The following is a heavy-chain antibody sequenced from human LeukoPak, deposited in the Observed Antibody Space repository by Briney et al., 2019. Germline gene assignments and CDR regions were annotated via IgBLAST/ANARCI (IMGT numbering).Heavy chain of an antibody. V-gene: IGHV3-21*01. CDR3: ARDKDYGDYVVDC. Sequence: GGSLRLSCAASGFTFSSYSMNWVRQAPGKGLEWVSSISSSSSYIYYADSVKGRFTISRDNAKNSLYLQMNSLRAEDTAVYYCARDKDYGDYVVDCWGQGTLVTVSS. CDR1: GFTFSSYS. CDR2: ISSSSSYI. J-gene: IGHJ4*02. D-gene: IGHD4-17*01.